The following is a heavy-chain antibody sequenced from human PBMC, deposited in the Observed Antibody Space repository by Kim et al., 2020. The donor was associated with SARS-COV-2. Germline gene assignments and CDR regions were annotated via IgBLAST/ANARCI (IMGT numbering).Heavy chain of an antibody. V-gene: IGHV3-30-3*01. CDR1: GFTFSSYA. CDR2: ISYDGSNK. CDR3: ARTLDRGDYYDSSGYYFDAFDI. D-gene: IGHD3-22*01. Sequence: GGSLRLSCAASGFTFSSYAMHWVRQAPGKGLEWVAVISYDGSNKYYADSVKGRFTISRDNSKNTLYLQMNSLRAEDTAVYYCARTLDRGDYYDSSGYYFDAFDIWGQGTMVTVSS. J-gene: IGHJ3*02.